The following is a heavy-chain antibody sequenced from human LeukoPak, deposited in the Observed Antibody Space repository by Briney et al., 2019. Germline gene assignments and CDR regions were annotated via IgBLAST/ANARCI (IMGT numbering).Heavy chain of an antibody. CDR3: ASEVVAGYYYYGMDV. J-gene: IGHJ6*02. CDR2: MYSGGST. CDR1: GFTVSSNY. Sequence: GGSLRLSCAASGFTVSSNYMSWVRQAPGKGLEWVGVMYSGGSTYYADSVKGRFTISRDNSKNPLYLQMNRLRAEDTAVYYCASEVVAGYYYYGMDVWGRGTTVTVSS. D-gene: IGHD2-15*01. V-gene: IGHV3-66*01.